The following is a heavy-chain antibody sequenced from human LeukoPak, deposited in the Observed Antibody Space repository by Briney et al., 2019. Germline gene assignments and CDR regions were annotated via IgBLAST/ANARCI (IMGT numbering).Heavy chain of an antibody. V-gene: IGHV3-23*01. J-gene: IGHJ4*02. CDR1: GFTFSSYA. CDR2: ISGSGGST. D-gene: IGHD5-18*01. Sequence: PGGSLRLSCAASGFTFSSYAMSWVRQAPGKGLEWVSAISGSGGSTYYADSVKGRFTISRDNSKNTLYLQMNSLRAEDTAVYYCAKDLVDTAMVTFYFDYWGQGTPVTVSS. CDR3: AKDLVDTAMVTFYFDY.